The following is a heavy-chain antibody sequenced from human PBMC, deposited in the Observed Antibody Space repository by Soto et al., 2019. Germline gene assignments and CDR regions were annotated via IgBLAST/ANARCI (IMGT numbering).Heavy chain of an antibody. J-gene: IGHJ4*02. D-gene: IGHD1-26*01. CDR2: IKPSTGQT. V-gene: IGHV1-46*01. CDR3: AIAYSGTYYGYFES. CDR1: GYTFTSYN. Sequence: QVQLVQSGAEVKKPGASVKVSCKTSGYTFTSYNVHWVRQAPGQGLEWLGIIKPSTGQTRDAQKFQGRVTMTEDTSTDTSYMELSRLRSEDTAIYYCAIAYSGTYYGYFESWGQGTLVTVSA.